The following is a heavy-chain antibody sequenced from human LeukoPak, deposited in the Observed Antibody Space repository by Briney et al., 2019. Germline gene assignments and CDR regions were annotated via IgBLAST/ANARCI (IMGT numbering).Heavy chain of an antibody. Sequence: SETLSLTCTVSGGSISSGDYYWSWIRQPPGKVPEWIGYIYYSGITYYNPSLKSRPIISVDTSKNQFSLRLSSVTAADTAVYYCARVNYYYMDVWGKGTTFTVSS. CDR1: GGSISSGDYY. J-gene: IGHJ6*03. D-gene: IGHD4-23*01. V-gene: IGHV4-30-4*08. CDR2: IYYSGIT. CDR3: ARVNYYYMDV.